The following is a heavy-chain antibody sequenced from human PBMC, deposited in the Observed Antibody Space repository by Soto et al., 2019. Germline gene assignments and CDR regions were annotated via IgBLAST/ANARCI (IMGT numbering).Heavy chain of an antibody. V-gene: IGHV3-30*18. D-gene: IGHD1-26*01. J-gene: IGHJ4*02. CDR2: ISYDGSNK. CDR3: AKDPKSGSYFDY. Sequence: GGSLRLSCAASGFTFSSYGMHWVRQAPGKGLEWVAVISYDGSNKYYADSVKGRFTISRDNSKNTLYLQMNSLRAEDTAVYYCAKDPKSGSYFDYWGQGTLVTVSS. CDR1: GFTFSSYG.